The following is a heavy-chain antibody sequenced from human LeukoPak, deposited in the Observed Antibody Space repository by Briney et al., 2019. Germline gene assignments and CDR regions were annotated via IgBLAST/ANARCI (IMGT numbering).Heavy chain of an antibody. CDR3: AKNYGGTGFLNF. J-gene: IGHJ4*02. Sequence: TSETLSLTCTVSGGSISSSSYYWGWIRQPPGKGLEWIGNIYYSGTTYYNPSLKSRVTMSLDTSRNQFSLNLRSVTAADTAVYYCAKNYGGTGFLNFWGQGILVTVSS. V-gene: IGHV4-39*07. CDR2: IYYSGTT. D-gene: IGHD3-10*01. CDR1: GGSISSSSYY.